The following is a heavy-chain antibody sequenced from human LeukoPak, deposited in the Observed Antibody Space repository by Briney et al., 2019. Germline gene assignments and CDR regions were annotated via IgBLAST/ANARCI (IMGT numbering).Heavy chain of an antibody. CDR3: ARDFPDNALFDL. CDR2: ITSTSRTI. D-gene: IGHD2-8*01. Sequence: GGSLRLSCEVSGFTFTYYSMHWVRQATGKGLEWVSSITSTSRTIFYADSVEGRFTISRDNAKNTVSLEMNSLRTEDAAIYYCARDFPDNALFDLWGQGTLVSVSS. CDR1: GFTFTYYS. J-gene: IGHJ4*02. V-gene: IGHV3-21*01.